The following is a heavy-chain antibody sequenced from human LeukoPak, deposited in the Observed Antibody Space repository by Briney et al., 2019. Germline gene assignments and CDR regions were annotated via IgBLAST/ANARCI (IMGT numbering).Heavy chain of an antibody. CDR2: IIPIFGAT. V-gene: IGHV1-69*01. CDR3: ARDWVAVAGTFDY. D-gene: IGHD6-19*01. J-gene: IGHJ4*02. Sequence: PVTVSCTACGGIFSSYAINWLRPAAGHGLEWIQGIIPIFGATPYVQRFQDRVTIIVEESTNTAYIEQNRLRDEDTARYYCARDWVAVAGTFDYWGQGTLVTVSS. CDR1: GGIFSSYA.